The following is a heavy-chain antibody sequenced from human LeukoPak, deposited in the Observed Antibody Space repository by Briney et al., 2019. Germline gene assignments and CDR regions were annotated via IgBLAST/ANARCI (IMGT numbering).Heavy chain of an antibody. J-gene: IGHJ4*02. V-gene: IGHV3-64*01. Sequence: PGGSLRLSCADSGFTFSSYAMHWVRQAPGKGLEYVSAISSNGGSTYYANSVKGRFTISRDNSKNTLYLQMGSLRAEDMAVYYCARWAGATSYYFDYWGQGTLVTVSS. D-gene: IGHD5-24*01. CDR1: GFTFSSYA. CDR2: ISSNGGST. CDR3: ARWAGATSYYFDY.